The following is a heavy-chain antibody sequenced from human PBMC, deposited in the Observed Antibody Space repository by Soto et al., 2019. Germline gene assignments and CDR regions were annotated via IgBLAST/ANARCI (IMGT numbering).Heavy chain of an antibody. Sequence: PGESLKISCKGSGYSFTSYWIGWVRQMPGKGLEWMGIIYPGDSDTRYSPSFQGQVTISADKSTSTAYLQWSSLKASDTAMYYCARLKFAYYDFWSGYPETPAYYYYGMDVWGQGTKVTVSS. CDR1: GYSFTSYW. CDR3: ARLKFAYYDFWSGYPETPAYYYYGMDV. V-gene: IGHV5-51*01. J-gene: IGHJ6*02. CDR2: IYPGDSDT. D-gene: IGHD3-3*01.